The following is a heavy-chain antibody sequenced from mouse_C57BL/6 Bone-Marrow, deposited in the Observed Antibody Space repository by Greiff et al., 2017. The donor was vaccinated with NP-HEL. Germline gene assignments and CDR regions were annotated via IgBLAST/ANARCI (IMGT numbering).Heavy chain of an antibody. V-gene: IGHV5-6*01. CDR2: ISSGGSYT. Sequence: EVKLMESGGDLVKPGGSLKLSCAASGFTFSSYGMSWVRQTPDQRLEWVATISSGGSYTYYPDSVKGRFTISRDNAKNTLYLQMSSLKSEDTAMYYCARPRYYGSSYYFDYWGQGTTLTVSS. J-gene: IGHJ2*01. CDR1: GFTFSSYG. D-gene: IGHD1-1*01. CDR3: ARPRYYGSSYYFDY.